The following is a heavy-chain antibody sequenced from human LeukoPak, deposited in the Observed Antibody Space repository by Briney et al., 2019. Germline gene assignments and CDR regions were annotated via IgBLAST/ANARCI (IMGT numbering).Heavy chain of an antibody. V-gene: IGHV1-8*01. CDR2: MNPNSGNT. CDR1: GYTFTSYD. CDR3: ARSITLRYSGSYRRSLGY. D-gene: IGHD1-26*01. Sequence: GASVKVSCKASGYTFTSYDINWVRQATGQGLEWMGWMNPNSGNTGYAQKFQGRVTMTRNTSMSTAYMELSSLRSEDTAVYYCARSITLRYSGSYRRSLGYWGQGTLVTVSS. J-gene: IGHJ4*02.